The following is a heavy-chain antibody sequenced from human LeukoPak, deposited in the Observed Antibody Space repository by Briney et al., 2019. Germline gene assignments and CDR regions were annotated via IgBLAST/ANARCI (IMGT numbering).Heavy chain of an antibody. CDR2: MNPNSGNT. Sequence: ASVKVSCKASGYTFTSYDINWVRQATGQGLEWMGWMNPNSGNTGYAQKFQGRVTMTRNTSISTAYMELSSLRSEDTTVYYCARGPFGGVIVISWGQGTLVTVSS. D-gene: IGHD3-16*02. CDR3: ARGPFGGVIVIS. CDR1: GYTFTSYD. V-gene: IGHV1-8*01. J-gene: IGHJ4*02.